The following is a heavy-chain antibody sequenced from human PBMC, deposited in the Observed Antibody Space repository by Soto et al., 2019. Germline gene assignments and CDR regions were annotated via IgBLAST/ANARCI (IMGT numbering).Heavy chain of an antibody. CDR1: GGSMKSFF. D-gene: IGHD1-1*01. CDR3: AASQMGLISVLGT. J-gene: IGHJ4*02. V-gene: IGHV4-59*01. Sequence: SETLSLTCTVPGGSMKSFFWSWIRQPPGKGLEWIGYLPNSGGPTYTPSLKSRVTIAIDTSRNQFSLRLTSVTTADTAVYYCAASQMGLISVLGTWGQGIQVTVSS. CDR2: LPNSGGP.